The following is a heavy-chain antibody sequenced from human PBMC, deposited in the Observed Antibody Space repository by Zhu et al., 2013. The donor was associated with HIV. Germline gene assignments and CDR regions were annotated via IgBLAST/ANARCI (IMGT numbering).Heavy chain of an antibody. CDR1: GGTFSSYA. Sequence: QVQLVQSGAEVKKPGSSVKVSCKASGGTFSSYAISWVRQAPGQGLEWMGGIIPIFGTANYAQKFQGRVTITADESTSTAYMELSSLRSEDTAVYYCASMGSHCGGDCLYYYYYGMDVWGPRGPRVTVS. V-gene: IGHV1-69*01. D-gene: IGHD2-21*02. J-gene: IGHJ6*01. CDR2: IIPIFGTA. CDR3: ASMGSHCGGDCLYYYYYGMDV.